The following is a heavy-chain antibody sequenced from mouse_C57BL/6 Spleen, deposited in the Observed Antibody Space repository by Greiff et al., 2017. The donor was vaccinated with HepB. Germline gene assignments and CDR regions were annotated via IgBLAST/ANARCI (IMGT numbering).Heavy chain of an antibody. CDR3: TTPPLGYFDY. CDR2: IDPETGGT. Sequence: QVHVKQSGAELVRPGASVTLSCKASGYTFTDYEMHWVKQTPVHGLEWIGAIDPETGGTAYNQKFKGKAILTADKSSSTAYMELRSLTSEDSAVYYCTTPPLGYFDYWGQGTTLTVSS. V-gene: IGHV1-15*01. D-gene: IGHD4-1*01. J-gene: IGHJ2*01. CDR1: GYTFTDYE.